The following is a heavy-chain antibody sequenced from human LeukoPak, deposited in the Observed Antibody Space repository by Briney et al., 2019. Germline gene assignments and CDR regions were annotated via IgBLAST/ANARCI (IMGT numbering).Heavy chain of an antibody. J-gene: IGHJ4*02. CDR3: ARHSDSTGFAR. CDR1: GYTFAGYY. V-gene: IGHV1-2*06. Sequence: ASVKVSCKASGYTFAGYYLHWVRQAPGQGLEWMGRINPNSGGTNYAPKFQDRVAMTRDTSNSTAYMELSRLRSDDTAVYYCARHSDSTGFARWGQGSLVIVSS. D-gene: IGHD4-11*01. CDR2: INPNSGGT.